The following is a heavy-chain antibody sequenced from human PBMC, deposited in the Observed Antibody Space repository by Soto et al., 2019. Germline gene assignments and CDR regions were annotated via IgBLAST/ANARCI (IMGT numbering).Heavy chain of an antibody. CDR2: IYSLGNT. D-gene: IGHD3-22*01. J-gene: IGHJ4*02. V-gene: IGHV4-39*01. CDR1: GGFISSSSYY. CDR3: ARQIYDSSGYYYAY. Sequence: SETLSLTCTVSGGFISSSSYYWGWIRQPPGQGLEWLGTIYSLGNTYYNPSLKSRVTISVDKSKSQLFLKLSSVTAPDTAVYYCARQIYDSSGYYYAYWGQGTLVTVSS.